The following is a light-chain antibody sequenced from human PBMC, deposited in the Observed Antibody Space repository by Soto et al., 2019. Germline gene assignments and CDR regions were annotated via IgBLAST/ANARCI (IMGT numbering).Light chain of an antibody. J-gene: IGLJ3*02. Sequence: QSALTQPASVSGSPGQSITISCTGTSSDVGSYNLVSWYQQHPGKAPKLMIYEDNKRPSGVSNRFSGSKSGNTASLTISGIQAEDEAHYYCCSYAPISTVVFGGGTKLTVL. CDR3: CSYAPISTVV. CDR2: EDN. CDR1: SSDVGSYNL. V-gene: IGLV2-23*01.